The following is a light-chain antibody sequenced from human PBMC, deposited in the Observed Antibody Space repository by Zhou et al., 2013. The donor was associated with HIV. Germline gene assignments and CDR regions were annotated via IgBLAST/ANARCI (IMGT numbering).Light chain of an antibody. Sequence: EIVLTQSPGTLSLSPGERATLSCRAGQSVTNNHLAWYQQRAGQAPRLLIYAVSNRATGIPDRFSGGGSGTDFTLTISSLEPEDFAVYYCQIYGNSPLYTFGQGTKLEIK. CDR2: AVS. CDR3: QIYGNSPLYT. CDR1: QSVTNNH. J-gene: IGKJ2*01. V-gene: IGKV3-20*01.